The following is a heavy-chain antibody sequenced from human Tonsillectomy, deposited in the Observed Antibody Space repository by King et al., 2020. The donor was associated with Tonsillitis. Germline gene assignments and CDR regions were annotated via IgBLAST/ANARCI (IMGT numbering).Heavy chain of an antibody. V-gene: IGHV3-23*04. CDR3: VVGGRGVMVRGVLDY. CDR1: GFTFSIYA. J-gene: IGHJ4*02. D-gene: IGHD3-10*01. Sequence: VQLVESGGGLVQPGGSLRLSCAVSGFTFSIYAMSWVRQAPGKGLEWVSGISDSGGSTYYADSVKGRFTISRDNSKNTLYLKMRSLRAEDTAVYYCVVGGRGVMVRGVLDYWGQGTLVTVSS. CDR2: ISDSGGST.